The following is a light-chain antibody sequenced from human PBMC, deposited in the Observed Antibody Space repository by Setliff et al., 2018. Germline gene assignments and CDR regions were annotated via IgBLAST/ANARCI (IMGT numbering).Light chain of an antibody. Sequence: QSALTQPPSASGTPGQRVTISCSGSSSNIGSHSVNWYQKVPGAAPKLLIFSNNMRPSGVPDRFSGSKSGTSASLAISGLQSEDEGDYYCAFRDDSRGGSGMFGGGTKVTVL. CDR1: SSNIGSHS. CDR3: AFRDDSRGGSGM. V-gene: IGLV1-44*01. CDR2: SNN. J-gene: IGLJ3*02.